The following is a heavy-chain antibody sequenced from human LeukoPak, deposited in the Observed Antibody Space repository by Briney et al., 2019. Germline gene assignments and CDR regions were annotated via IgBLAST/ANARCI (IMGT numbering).Heavy chain of an antibody. V-gene: IGHV1-8*01. CDR1: GYTFTSYD. CDR2: MNPNSGNT. Sequence: ASVKVSCKASGYTFTSYDINWVRQATAQGLEWMGWMNPNSGNTGYAQKFQGRVTMTRNTSISTAYMELSSLRSEDTAVYYCARAQLDYGDSASSNYYYYMDVWGKGTTVTVSS. CDR3: ARAQLDYGDSASSNYYYYMDV. D-gene: IGHD4-17*01. J-gene: IGHJ6*03.